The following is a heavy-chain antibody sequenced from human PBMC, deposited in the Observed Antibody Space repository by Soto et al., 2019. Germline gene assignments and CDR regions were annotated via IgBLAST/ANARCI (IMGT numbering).Heavy chain of an antibody. Sequence: SETLSLTCTVSCGSISSGGYYWSWIRQHPGKGLEWIGYIYYNGSTYYNPSLKSRVTISVDTSKNQFSLKLSSVTAADTAVYYCARGTSTIFGVAFDYWGQGTLVTVSS. CDR1: CGSISSGGYY. V-gene: IGHV4-31*03. D-gene: IGHD3-3*01. CDR2: IYYNGST. CDR3: ARGTSTIFGVAFDY. J-gene: IGHJ4*02.